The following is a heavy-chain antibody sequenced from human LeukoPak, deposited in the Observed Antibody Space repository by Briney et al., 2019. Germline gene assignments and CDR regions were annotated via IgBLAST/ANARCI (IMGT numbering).Heavy chain of an antibody. D-gene: IGHD5-18*01. J-gene: IGHJ4*02. CDR3: AKDVNSYGYYFDY. CDR1: GFTFDDYA. Sequence: GRSLRLSCAASGFTFDDYAMHWVRHAPGKGLEWVSGISWNSGSICYADSVKGRFTISRDNAKNSLYLQMNSLRAEDTALYYCAKDVNSYGYYFDYWGQGTLVTVSS. V-gene: IGHV3-9*01. CDR2: ISWNSGSI.